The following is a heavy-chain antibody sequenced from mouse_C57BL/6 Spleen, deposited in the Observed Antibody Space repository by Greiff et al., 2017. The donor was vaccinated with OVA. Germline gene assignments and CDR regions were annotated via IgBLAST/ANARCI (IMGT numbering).Heavy chain of an antibody. CDR2: IDPSDSYT. CDR3: ANSNLGY. D-gene: IGHD2-5*01. J-gene: IGHJ2*01. Sequence: QVHVKQPGAELVMPGASVKLSCKASGYTFTSYWMHWVKQRPGQGLEWIGEIDPSDSYTNYNQKFKGKSTLTVDKSSSTAYMQLSSLTSEDSAVYYCANSNLGYWGQGTTLTVSS. V-gene: IGHV1-69*01. CDR1: GYTFTSYW.